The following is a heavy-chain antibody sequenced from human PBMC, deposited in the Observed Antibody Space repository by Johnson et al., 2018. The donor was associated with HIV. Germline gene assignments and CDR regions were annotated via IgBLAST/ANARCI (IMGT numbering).Heavy chain of an antibody. CDR2: INWNGGST. J-gene: IGHJ3*02. CDR1: GFSFDDYG. V-gene: IGHV3-20*04. CDR3: ERDLPVAGIGHYAFGI. Sequence: VQLVESGGVAVQPGGSLILSCAASGFSFDDYGMSWVLQAPGKGLEWVGGINWNGGSTSYADSVTGRFTISRDNAKNSLYLPMNSLRAEDTALYYCERDLPVAGIGHYAFGIWGQGTMVTVSS. D-gene: IGHD6-19*01.